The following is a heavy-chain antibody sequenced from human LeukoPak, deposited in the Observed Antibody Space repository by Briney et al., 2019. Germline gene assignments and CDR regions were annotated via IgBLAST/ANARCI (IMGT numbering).Heavy chain of an antibody. CDR1: GFTFSSYG. CDR2: ISYDGSNK. J-gene: IGHJ6*02. V-gene: IGHV3-30*18. D-gene: IGHD3-3*01. CDR3: AKDGAGPPYDFWSGYFTSPYYYYGMDV. Sequence: GGSLRLSCAASGFTFSSYGMRWVRQAPGKGLEWVAVISYDGSNKYYADSVKGRFTISRDNSKNTLYLQMNSLRAEDTAVYYCAKDGAGPPYDFWSGYFTSPYYYYGMDVWGQGTTVTVSS.